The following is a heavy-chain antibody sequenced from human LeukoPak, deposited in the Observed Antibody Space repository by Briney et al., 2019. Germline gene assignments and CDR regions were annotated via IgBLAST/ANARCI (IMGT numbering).Heavy chain of an antibody. CDR3: ARGQGTVTTH. Sequence: PSETLSLTCAVSGGSLSGYYWTWIRQPPGKGLEWIGEISHSGSANYNPSLMSRVTISLDTSKNHFSLNLSSVTAADTAVYYCARGQGTVTTHWGQGTLVTVSS. V-gene: IGHV4-34*01. J-gene: IGHJ4*02. CDR1: GGSLSGYY. D-gene: IGHD4-11*01. CDR2: ISHSGSA.